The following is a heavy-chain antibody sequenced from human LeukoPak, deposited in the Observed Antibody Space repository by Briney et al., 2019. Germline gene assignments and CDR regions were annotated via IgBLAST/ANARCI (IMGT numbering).Heavy chain of an antibody. Sequence: SVKSSCKASGGTLNRYAISCGREAPGHGVEWGGGGIPLSGTANYAQKFQGGVTITTDESTSTAYMELSSLRSEYTAVYYCARGLEYQLLGWFDPWGQGTLVTVSS. CDR3: ARGLEYQLLGWFDP. CDR2: GIPLSGTA. D-gene: IGHD2-2*01. J-gene: IGHJ5*02. V-gene: IGHV1-69*05. CDR1: GGTLNRYA.